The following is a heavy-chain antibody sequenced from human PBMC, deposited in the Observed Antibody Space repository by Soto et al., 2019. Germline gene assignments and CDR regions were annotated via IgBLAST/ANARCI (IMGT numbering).Heavy chain of an antibody. CDR2: IRNEANSYTA. CDR1: GFTFSSYA. CDR3: TRVPTPVPAAIDI. Sequence: GGSLRLSCAASGFTFSSYAMHWVRQAPGKGLDWVGRIRNEANSYTAVYAASVTGRFTMSRDDSKNSLYLQMDSLKTEDTAVYYCTRVPTPVPAAIDIWGQGTMVTVSS. D-gene: IGHD2-15*01. V-gene: IGHV3-72*01. J-gene: IGHJ3*02.